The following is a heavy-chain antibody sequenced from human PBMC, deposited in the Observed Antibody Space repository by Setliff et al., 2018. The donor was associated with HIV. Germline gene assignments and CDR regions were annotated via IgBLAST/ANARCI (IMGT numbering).Heavy chain of an antibody. Sequence: SETLSLTCAVYGGSFSGYYWSWIRQPPGKGLEWIGEINHSGSTNYNPSLKSRVTISVDTSKNQFSLRLSSVTAADTAVYYCARGEACGGDCHYAFEMWGQGTMVTVSS. J-gene: IGHJ3*02. CDR1: GGSFSGYY. D-gene: IGHD2-21*02. CDR3: ARGEACGGDCHYAFEM. V-gene: IGHV4-34*01. CDR2: INHSGST.